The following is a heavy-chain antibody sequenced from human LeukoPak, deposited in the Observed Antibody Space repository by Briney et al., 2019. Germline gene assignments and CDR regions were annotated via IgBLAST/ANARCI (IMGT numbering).Heavy chain of an antibody. CDR3: ARQYSTGPFDY. V-gene: IGHV4-59*01. CDR1: GGSITNFY. D-gene: IGHD6-19*01. J-gene: IGHJ4*02. Sequence: SETLSLTCTISGGSITNFYWTWVRQSPGRGLEWIGYVYHSGTTKHNASLKGRVSMSVDTSRSQFSLKVRSVTAADTAVYYCARQYSTGPFDYWGQGILVTVSS. CDR2: VYHSGTT.